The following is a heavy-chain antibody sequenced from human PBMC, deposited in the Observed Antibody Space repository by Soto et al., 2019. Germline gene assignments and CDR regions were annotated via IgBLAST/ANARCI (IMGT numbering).Heavy chain of an antibody. V-gene: IGHV5-51*01. Sequence: PGESLKISCKGSGYSFTSYWIGWVRQMPGKGLEWMGLINPGDSETRYSPSLQGQVTMTRDTSISTAYMELSRLRSDDTAVYYCARDLGITGTTPYYYGMDVWGQGTTVTVSS. J-gene: IGHJ6*02. D-gene: IGHD1-20*01. CDR2: INPGDSET. CDR1: GYSFTSYW. CDR3: ARDLGITGTTPYYYGMDV.